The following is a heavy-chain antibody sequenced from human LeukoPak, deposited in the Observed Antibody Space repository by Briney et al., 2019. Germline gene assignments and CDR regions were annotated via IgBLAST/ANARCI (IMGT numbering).Heavy chain of an antibody. J-gene: IGHJ4*02. V-gene: IGHV4-30-4*07. D-gene: IGHD1/OR15-1a*01. CDR3: ARRVYGTFDY. CDR2: IYYSGST. CDR1: GGSISSGGYS. Sequence: SQTLSLTCAVSGGSISSGGYSWSWIRQPPGKGLEWIGYIYYSGSTNYNPSLKSRVTISVDTSKNQFSLKLSSVTAADTAVYYCARRVYGTFDYWGQGTLVTVSS.